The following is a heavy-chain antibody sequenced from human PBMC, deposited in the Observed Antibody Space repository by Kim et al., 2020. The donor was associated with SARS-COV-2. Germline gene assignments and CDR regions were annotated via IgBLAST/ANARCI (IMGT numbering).Heavy chain of an antibody. Sequence: GGSLRLSCAASGFTFTTYAMSWVRQAPGKGLEWVSGISGSGDRTYYADSVKGRFSISTDESKNTLYLQMSSLTAEDTAVYYCAKDYGSAIYPKRVDCWGQGTLVTVSS. CDR3: AKDYGSAIYPKRVDC. CDR2: ISGSGDRT. CDR1: GFTFTTYA. D-gene: IGHD3-10*01. J-gene: IGHJ4*02. V-gene: IGHV3-23*01.